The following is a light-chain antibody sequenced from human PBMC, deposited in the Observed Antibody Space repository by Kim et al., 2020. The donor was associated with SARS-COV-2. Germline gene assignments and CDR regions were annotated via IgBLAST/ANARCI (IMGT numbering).Light chain of an antibody. CDR2: EDN. CDR3: QSYDTRNHVV. Sequence: KFMLTQPHSVSESPGKTVTISCTGSSGSIASNYVQWYQQRPGSAPTTVIYEDNQRPSGVPDRFSGSIDSSSNSASLTISGLKTEDEADYYCQSYDTRNHVVFGGGTQLTVL. J-gene: IGLJ2*01. CDR1: SGSIASNY. V-gene: IGLV6-57*02.